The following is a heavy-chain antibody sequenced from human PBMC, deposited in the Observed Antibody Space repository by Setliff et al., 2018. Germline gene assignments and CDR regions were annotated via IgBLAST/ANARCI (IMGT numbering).Heavy chain of an antibody. D-gene: IGHD6-19*01. CDR2: ISGSAQTT. V-gene: IGHV3-23*01. CDR3: ARERGGWYSDAFDI. J-gene: IGHJ3*02. CDR1: GFTFSSYA. Sequence: GGSLRLSCAASGFTFSSYAITWVRQAPGKGLEWVSMISGSAQTTYYADSVRGRFTISRDNSKNSLYLQMNSLRAEDTAVYYCARERGGWYSDAFDIWGQGTMVTVSS.